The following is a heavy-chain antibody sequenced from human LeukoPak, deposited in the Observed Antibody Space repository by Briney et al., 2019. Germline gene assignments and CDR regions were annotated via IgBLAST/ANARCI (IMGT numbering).Heavy chain of an antibody. CDR1: GYSFTSYC. V-gene: IGHV1-46*01. CDR2: ITPSDGGT. D-gene: IGHD3-3*01. J-gene: IGHJ5*01. CDR3: ARVPMFITSSRITIFGVVKSPHNWFDP. Sequence: ASVKVSCKASGYSFTSYCMHWVRQAPGQGLEWMGIITPSDGGTTYAQKFQRRVTMTRDTSPTTAYMELSSRRSQHTAMYFCARVPMFITSSRITIFGVVKSPHNWFDPWGQGAQVPVSS.